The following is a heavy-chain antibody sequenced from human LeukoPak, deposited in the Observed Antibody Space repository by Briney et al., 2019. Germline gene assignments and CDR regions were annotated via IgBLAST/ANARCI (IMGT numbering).Heavy chain of an antibody. CDR2: IYSDGST. CDR3: ARSPSYYGSAHYFDY. V-gene: IGHV3-53*01. Sequence: GGSLRLSCAASEFTVSSNYMSWVRQAPGKGLEWVSVIYSDGSTYYADSVKGRFTISRDNSKNTLYLQMNSLGAEDTAVYYCARSPSYYGSAHYFDYWGQGTQVTVSS. J-gene: IGHJ4*02. CDR1: EFTVSSNY. D-gene: IGHD3-10*01.